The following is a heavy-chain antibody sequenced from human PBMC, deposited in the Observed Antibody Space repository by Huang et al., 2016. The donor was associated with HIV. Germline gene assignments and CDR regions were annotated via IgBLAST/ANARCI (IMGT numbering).Heavy chain of an antibody. D-gene: IGHD3-3*01. CDR1: GGSFTGNY. CDR3: ARQWTILEWLLGLDV. J-gene: IGHJ6*02. V-gene: IGHV4-34*02. Sequence: QMQLQQRGAGLLKPSETLSLTCGVSGGSFTGNYLTWIRQAPGKGLEGIGEVNDSGATKYNPSLNGRVTISLDKSNRELSLNLRSVTAADTAVYYCARQWTILEWLLGLDVWGQGTTVSVSS. CDR2: VNDSGAT.